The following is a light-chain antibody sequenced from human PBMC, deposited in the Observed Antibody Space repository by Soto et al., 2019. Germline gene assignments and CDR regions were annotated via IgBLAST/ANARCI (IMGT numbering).Light chain of an antibody. CDR1: QSVYSN. CDR2: DAS. CDR3: QQYNNWPPYT. J-gene: IGKJ2*01. V-gene: IGKV3-15*01. Sequence: EIVMTQSPATLSVSPGERATLSCRASQSVYSNLAWYQQRPGQAPRLLIYDASTRATDIPARFSGSGSGTEFTLTISSLQSEDFAVYYCQQYNNWPPYTFGQGTKLEIK.